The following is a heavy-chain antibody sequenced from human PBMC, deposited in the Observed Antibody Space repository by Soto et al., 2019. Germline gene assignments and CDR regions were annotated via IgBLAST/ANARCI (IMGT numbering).Heavy chain of an antibody. V-gene: IGHV3-23*01. Sequence: GGSLRLSCAASGFTFSSYAMSWVRQAPGKGLEWVSAISGSGGSTIYYADSVKGRFTISRDNAKNSLYLQMNSLRAEDTAVYYCARDRRRDDFWSGYSGLFDYWGQGTLVTVSS. CDR3: ARDRRRDDFWSGYSGLFDY. D-gene: IGHD3-3*01. J-gene: IGHJ4*02. CDR1: GFTFSSYA. CDR2: ISGSGGSTI.